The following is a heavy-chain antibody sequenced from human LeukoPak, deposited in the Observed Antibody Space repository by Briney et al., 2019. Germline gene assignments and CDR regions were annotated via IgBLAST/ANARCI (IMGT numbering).Heavy chain of an antibody. J-gene: IGHJ6*03. CDR2: IYWDDDK. Sequence: TLSLTCTVSGGSISSYYWSWIRQPPGKALEWLALIYWDDDKRCSPSLKSRLTITKDTSKNQVVLTMTNMDPVDTATYYCAHKYYYYMDVWGKGTTVTVSS. V-gene: IGHV2-5*08. CDR1: GGSISSYYW. CDR3: AHKYYYYMDV.